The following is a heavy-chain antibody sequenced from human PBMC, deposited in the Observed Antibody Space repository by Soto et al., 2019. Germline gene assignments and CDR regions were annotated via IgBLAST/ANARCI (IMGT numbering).Heavy chain of an antibody. CDR2: IYYSGST. V-gene: IGHV4-31*03. CDR1: GGSISSGGYY. D-gene: IGHD6-13*01. J-gene: IGHJ4*02. CDR3: AREVAAAGLDY. Sequence: SETLSLTCTVSGGSISSGGYYWSWIRQHPGKGLEWIGYIYYSGSTYYNPSLKSRVTISVDTSKNQFSLKLSSVTAADTAVYYCAREVAAAGLDYWGKGTLVTVSS.